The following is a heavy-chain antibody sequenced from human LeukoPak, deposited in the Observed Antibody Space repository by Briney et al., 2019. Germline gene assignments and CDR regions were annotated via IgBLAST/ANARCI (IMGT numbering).Heavy chain of an antibody. V-gene: IGHV3-21*01. D-gene: IGHD4-17*01. J-gene: IGHJ4*02. Sequence: GGTLRLSCEASGFTFSTYGINWVRQAPGKGLEWVSSISSSGSYIYYSDSVKGRFTISRDNAQNSLYLQMNSLRAEDTAVYYCARERDYGDYPDYWGQGTLVTVSS. CDR1: GFTFSTYG. CDR3: ARERDYGDYPDY. CDR2: ISSSGSYI.